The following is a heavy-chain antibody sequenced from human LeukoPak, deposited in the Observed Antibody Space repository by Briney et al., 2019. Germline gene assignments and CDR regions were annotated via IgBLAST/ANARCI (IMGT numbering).Heavy chain of an antibody. CDR2: IWYDGRKE. J-gene: IGHJ4*02. CDR1: GFTFTSYG. CDR3: ARLGSSWSSDY. V-gene: IGHV3-33*01. D-gene: IGHD6-13*01. Sequence: GTSLRLSCAASGFTFTSYGMHWVRQAPGKGLEWVALIWYDGRKEYYADSVKGRFTISRDDSRNTLYLQMNGLRAEDTAVYYCARLGSSWSSDYWGQGALVTVSS.